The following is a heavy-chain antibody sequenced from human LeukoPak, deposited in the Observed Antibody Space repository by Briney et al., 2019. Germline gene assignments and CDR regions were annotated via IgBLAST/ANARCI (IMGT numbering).Heavy chain of an antibody. D-gene: IGHD1-26*01. J-gene: IGHJ4*02. CDR3: ARDPVGATTNPLDY. V-gene: IGHV4-39*01. Sequence: PSETLSLTCTVSGGSISSSSYYWGWIRQPPGQGLEWIGSIYYSGSAYYSPSLKSRVTISVDTSKNQFSLKLSSVTAADTAVYYCARDPVGATTNPLDYWGQGTLVTVSS. CDR2: IYYSGSA. CDR1: GGSISSSSYY.